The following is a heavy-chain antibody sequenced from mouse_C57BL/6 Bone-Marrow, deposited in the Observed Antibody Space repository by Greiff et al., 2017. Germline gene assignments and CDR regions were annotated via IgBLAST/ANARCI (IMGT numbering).Heavy chain of an antibody. CDR1: GFTFSSYA. D-gene: IGHD1-1*01. J-gene: IGHJ2*01. Sequence: EVKVVESGGGLVKPGGSLKLSCAASGFTFSSYAMSWVRQTPEKRLEWVATISDGGSYTYYPDNVKGRFTISRDNAKNNLYLQMSQLKSEDTAMYYCARTTVVVDFDYWGQGTTLTVSS. CDR2: ISDGGSYT. CDR3: ARTTVVVDFDY. V-gene: IGHV5-4*03.